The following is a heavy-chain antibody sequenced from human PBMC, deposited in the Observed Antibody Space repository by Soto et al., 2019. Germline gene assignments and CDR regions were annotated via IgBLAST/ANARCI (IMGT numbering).Heavy chain of an antibody. CDR2: IYYSGST. CDR3: ATMTRADYYGMDV. D-gene: IGHD2-21*02. V-gene: IGHV4-39*01. J-gene: IGHJ6*02. Sequence: PSETLSLTCTVSGGSISSSIYYWGWIRHPPGKGLEWIGSIYYSGSTYYNPSLKSRVTISVDTSKNQFSLRLSSVTAADTAVYYCATMTRADYYGMDVWGQGTLLTLYS. CDR1: GGSISSSIYY.